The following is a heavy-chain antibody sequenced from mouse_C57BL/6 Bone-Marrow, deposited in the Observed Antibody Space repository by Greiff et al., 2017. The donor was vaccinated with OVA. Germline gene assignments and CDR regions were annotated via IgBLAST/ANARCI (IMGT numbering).Heavy chain of an antibody. Sequence: VQLQQSGPELVKPGASVKISCKASGYSFTSYYIHWVKQRPGQGLEWIGWIYPGSGNTKYNEKFKGKATLTADTSSSTAYMQLSSLTSEDSAVYYCARGRLRPDYFDYWGQGTTLTVSS. V-gene: IGHV1-66*01. CDR3: ARGRLRPDYFDY. J-gene: IGHJ2*01. D-gene: IGHD2-2*01. CDR1: GYSFTSYY. CDR2: IYPGSGNT.